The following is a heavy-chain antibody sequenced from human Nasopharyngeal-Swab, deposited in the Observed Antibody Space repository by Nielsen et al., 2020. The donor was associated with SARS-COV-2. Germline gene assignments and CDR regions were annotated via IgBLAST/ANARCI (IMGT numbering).Heavy chain of an antibody. D-gene: IGHD3-22*01. CDR1: GYTFTIYW. V-gene: IGHV5-51*01. CDR2: TYPGDSDT. CDR3: ARQPFHYYDRNAYFGSFDS. Sequence: GESLKISCKGSGYTFTIYWIVWVRQMPGKGLEWMGITYPGDSDTRYCPSWQGQVTISADKSISTAFLQWASLKASDTAIYYCARQPFHYYDRNAYFGSFDSWGQGTLVTVSS. J-gene: IGHJ4*02.